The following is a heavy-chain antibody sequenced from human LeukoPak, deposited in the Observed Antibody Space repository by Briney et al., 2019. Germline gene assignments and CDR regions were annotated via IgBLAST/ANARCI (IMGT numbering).Heavy chain of an antibody. Sequence: GGTLRLSCAASGFAFGNYGINWVRQAPGKGLEWVAGITGSGGTTYYADSVKGRFTISRDNSKNTLYLQMNSPRAEDTAAYYCAKDGNWARFENWGQGTLVTVSS. CDR1: GFAFGNYG. V-gene: IGHV3-23*01. D-gene: IGHD7-27*01. J-gene: IGHJ4*02. CDR2: ITGSGGTT. CDR3: AKDGNWARFEN.